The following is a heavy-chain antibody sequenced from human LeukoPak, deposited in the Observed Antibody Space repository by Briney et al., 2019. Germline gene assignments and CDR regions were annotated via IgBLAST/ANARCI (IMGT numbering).Heavy chain of an antibody. CDR1: GGTFSSYA. V-gene: IGHV1-69*04. CDR2: IIPILGIA. Sequence: SVKVSCKASGGTFSSYAISWVRQAPGQGLEWMGRIIPILGIANYAQKFQGRVTITADKSTSTAYMELSSLRSEDTAVYYCARGYDSSGYYLGGWGQGTLVTVSS. J-gene: IGHJ4*02. D-gene: IGHD3-22*01. CDR3: ARGYDSSGYYLGG.